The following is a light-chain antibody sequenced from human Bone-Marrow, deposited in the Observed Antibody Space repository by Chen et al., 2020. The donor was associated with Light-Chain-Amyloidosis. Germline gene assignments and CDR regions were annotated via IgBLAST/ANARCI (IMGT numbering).Light chain of an antibody. J-gene: IGLJ3*02. CDR3: QSYQGSSQGV. CDR2: EDD. V-gene: IGLV6-57*01. Sequence: NFMLTQPHPVSESPGKTVIISCTRSSGSIATNYVQWYQQRPGSSPTTVIYEDDQRPSGVPDRFSGSIDRSSNAASLTMSGLKTEDEADYYCQSYQGSSQGVFGGGTKLTVL. CDR1: SGSIATNY.